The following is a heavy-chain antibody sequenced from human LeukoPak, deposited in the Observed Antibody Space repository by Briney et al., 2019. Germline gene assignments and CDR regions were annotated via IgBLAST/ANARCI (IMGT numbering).Heavy chain of an antibody. CDR1: GFSVSNNY. CDR2: IYSRGGT. J-gene: IGHJ4*02. Sequence: GGSLRLSCAVSGFSVSNNYMNWVRQAPGKGLEWVSLIYSRGGTSYADSVKGRFTISRDSSKNTLFLQMNSLRVEGTSVYYCARDPPGIAASGTYYWGQGTLVTVSS. V-gene: IGHV3-53*01. CDR3: ARDPPGIAASGTYY. D-gene: IGHD6-13*01.